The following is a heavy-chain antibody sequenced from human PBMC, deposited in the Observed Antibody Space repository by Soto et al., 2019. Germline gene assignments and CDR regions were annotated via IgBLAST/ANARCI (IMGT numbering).Heavy chain of an antibody. CDR2: IDPGSGNA. Sequence: QVHLVQSGAEVKKPGASVRLSCKPSGYTLTNYAVHWVRQAAGQSLEWLAWIDPGSGNATYSQKFRDRLTLTRDKSASTFYMDLPSLTSEDTAVYFCTRDLNGGNPFDYWGQGALVTVSS. CDR3: TRDLNGGNPFDY. J-gene: IGHJ4*02. V-gene: IGHV1-3*01. CDR1: GYTLTNYA. D-gene: IGHD2-8*01.